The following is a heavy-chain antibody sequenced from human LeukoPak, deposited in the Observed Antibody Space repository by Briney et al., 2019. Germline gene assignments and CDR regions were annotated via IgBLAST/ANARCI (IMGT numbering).Heavy chain of an antibody. CDR1: GDTFDGYY. CDR2: INPKFGGT. Sequence: EASVKVSCKASGDTFDGYYVHWVRQAPGQGLEWTGWINPKFGGTNYAPKLQVRASMTWDTAINTAYMELRSLTSDDTAVYYCAAEDTVTRSYGFWGQGALVTVSS. V-gene: IGHV1-2*02. J-gene: IGHJ4*02. CDR3: AAEDTVTRSYGF. D-gene: IGHD3-16*01.